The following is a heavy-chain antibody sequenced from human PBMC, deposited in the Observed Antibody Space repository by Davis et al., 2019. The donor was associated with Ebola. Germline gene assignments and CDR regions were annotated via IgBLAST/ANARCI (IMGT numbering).Heavy chain of an antibody. Sequence: GGSLRLSCAASGFTFSSYGMHWVRQAPGKGLEWVAVISYDGSNKYYADSVKGRFTISRDNSKNKLYLQMNSLRAEDTAVYYCAKAKWVIAAAVNWYFDLWGRGTLVTVSS. V-gene: IGHV3-30*18. J-gene: IGHJ2*01. CDR2: ISYDGSNK. CDR1: GFTFSSYG. D-gene: IGHD6-13*01. CDR3: AKAKWVIAAAVNWYFDL.